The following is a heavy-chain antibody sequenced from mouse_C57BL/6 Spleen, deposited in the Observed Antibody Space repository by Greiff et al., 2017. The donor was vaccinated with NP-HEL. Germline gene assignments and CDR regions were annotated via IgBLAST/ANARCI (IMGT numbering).Heavy chain of an antibody. Sequence: QVQLKESGAELVKPGASVKISCKASGYAFSSYWMNWVKQRPGKGLEWIGQIYPGDGDTNYNGKFKGKATLTADKSSSTAYMQLSSLTSEDSAVYFCARLRANWDVSAAMDYWGQGTSVTVSS. V-gene: IGHV1-80*01. CDR3: ARLRANWDVSAAMDY. CDR1: GYAFSSYW. J-gene: IGHJ4*01. CDR2: IYPGDGDT. D-gene: IGHD4-1*01.